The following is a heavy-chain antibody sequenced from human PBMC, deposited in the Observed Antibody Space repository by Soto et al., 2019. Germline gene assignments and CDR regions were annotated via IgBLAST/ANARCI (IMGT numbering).Heavy chain of an antibody. CDR3: ARVGEGVVPTALDY. J-gene: IGHJ4*02. CDR1: GGSINSSNW. Sequence: QVQLQESGPGLVKPSGTLSLTCAVSGGSINSSNWWSWVRQPPGKGLEWIGEIYHSGSTNYNPSHKSRVTIAVGQYEYQFSLKPTSMTAADTAVYYCARVGEGVVPTALDYWGQGTLVNVS. CDR2: IYHSGST. V-gene: IGHV4-4*02. D-gene: IGHD2-2*01.